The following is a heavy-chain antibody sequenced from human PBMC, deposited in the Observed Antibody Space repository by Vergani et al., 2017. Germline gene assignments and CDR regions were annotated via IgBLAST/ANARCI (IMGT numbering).Heavy chain of an antibody. V-gene: IGHV1-46*03. D-gene: IGHD2-2*02. Sequence: QVQLVQSGAEVKKPGASVKVSCKASGYTFTSYYMHWVRQAPGQGLEWMGIINPSGGSTSYAQKFQGRVTMTRDTSTSTVYMELSSLRPEDTAVYYCARDLSVLGYCSSTSCYNGMDVWGQGTTVTVSS. CDR3: ARDLSVLGYCSSTSCYNGMDV. CDR1: GYTFTSYY. J-gene: IGHJ6*02. CDR2: INPSGGST.